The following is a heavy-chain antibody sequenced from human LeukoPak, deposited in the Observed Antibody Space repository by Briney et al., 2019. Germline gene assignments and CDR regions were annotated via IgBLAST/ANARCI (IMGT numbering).Heavy chain of an antibody. D-gene: IGHD3-22*01. CDR3: ARDYYDSRGWFDP. CDR2: IIPIFGTA. V-gene: IGHV1-69*13. Sequence: ASVKVSCKASGGTFSSYAISWVRQAPGQGLEWMGGIIPIFGTANYAQKFQGRVTITADESTSTAYMELSSLRSEDTAVYYCARDYYDSRGWFDPWGQGTLVTVSS. CDR1: GGTFSSYA. J-gene: IGHJ5*02.